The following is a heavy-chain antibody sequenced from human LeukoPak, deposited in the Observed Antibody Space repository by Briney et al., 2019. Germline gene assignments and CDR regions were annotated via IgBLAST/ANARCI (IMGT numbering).Heavy chain of an antibody. Sequence: PGGSLRLSCAASGFTFSSYEMDWVRQAPGKGLEWVSYISSSGSTIYYADSVKGRFTISRDNAKNSLYLQMNSLRAEDTAVYYCAREHYGHAPFDYWGQGTLVTVSS. V-gene: IGHV3-48*03. CDR2: ISSSGSTI. CDR1: GFTFSSYE. CDR3: AREHYGHAPFDY. J-gene: IGHJ4*02. D-gene: IGHD3-10*01.